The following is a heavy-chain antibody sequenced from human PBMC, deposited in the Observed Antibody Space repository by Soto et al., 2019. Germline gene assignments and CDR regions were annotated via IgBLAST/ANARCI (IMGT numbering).Heavy chain of an antibody. CDR3: ARDPPYDFWTGYYTKYYYYGMDL. J-gene: IGHJ6*02. CDR2: IWYDGSNK. D-gene: IGHD3-3*01. Sequence: GGSLRLSCAASGFTFSSYGMHWVRQAPGKGLEWMAVIWYDGSNKYYADSVKGRFTISRDNSKNTLYLQMNSLRAEDTAVYYCARDPPYDFWTGYYTKYYYYGMDLWGQGTTVTVSS. CDR1: GFTFSSYG. V-gene: IGHV3-33*01.